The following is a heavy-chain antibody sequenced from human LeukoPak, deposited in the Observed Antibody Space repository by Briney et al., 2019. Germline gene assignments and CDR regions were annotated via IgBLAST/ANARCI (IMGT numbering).Heavy chain of an antibody. Sequence: PGWSLRLSCAASGFTFSSYGMHWVRQAPGKGLEWVAVISYDGSNKYYADSVKGRFTISRDNSKNTLYLQMNSLRAEDTAVYYCAKDRVPAADYYYYYMDVWGKGTTVTVSS. CDR2: ISYDGSNK. J-gene: IGHJ6*03. CDR3: AKDRVPAADYYYYYMDV. CDR1: GFTFSSYG. D-gene: IGHD2-2*01. V-gene: IGHV3-30*12.